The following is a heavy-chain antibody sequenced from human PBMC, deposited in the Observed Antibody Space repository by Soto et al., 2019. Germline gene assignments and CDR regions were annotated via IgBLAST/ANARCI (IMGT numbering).Heavy chain of an antibody. D-gene: IGHD1-1*01. J-gene: IGHJ6*02. CDR3: ARSAPLSWTSAYGMYV. CDR2: ISYSGST. V-gene: IGHV4-59*01. CDR1: GDSLSTYY. Sequence: SETLSLTCTVSGDSLSTYYWTWIRQPPGKTLEWIGFISYSGSTTYNPSLKSRVTISADTSKNQFSLKVTSVTPADTAVYFCARSAPLSWTSAYGMYVWGQGTTVTVSS.